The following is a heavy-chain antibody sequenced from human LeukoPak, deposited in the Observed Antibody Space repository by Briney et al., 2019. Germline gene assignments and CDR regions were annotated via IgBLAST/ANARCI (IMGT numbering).Heavy chain of an antibody. CDR2: IRDSGDST. Sequence: GGSLRLSCAASGFTFNNFAMGWVRQAPGKGLEWVSGIRDSGDSTYSADSVTGRFTISRDNSKTSVYLQMTNLGAEDTAVYYCAKSVTADPWGQGTLVTVSS. CDR3: AKSVTADP. J-gene: IGHJ5*02. V-gene: IGHV3-23*01. D-gene: IGHD2-21*02. CDR1: GFTFNNFA.